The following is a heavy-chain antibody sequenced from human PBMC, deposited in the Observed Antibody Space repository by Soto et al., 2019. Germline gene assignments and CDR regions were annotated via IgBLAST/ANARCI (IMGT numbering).Heavy chain of an antibody. CDR3: ARDSSAWPNYFDS. V-gene: IGHV3-23*01. CDR2: FSGRSGDT. J-gene: IGHJ4*02. Sequence: GGSLRLSCVASGFSISTHALTWVRQAPGKGLEWVSSFSGRSGDTYYAASVKGRFTISGDSSKSTVILQMNNLRADDTAVYYCARDSSAWPNYFDSWGQGIQVTVSS. D-gene: IGHD6-19*01. CDR1: GFSISTHA.